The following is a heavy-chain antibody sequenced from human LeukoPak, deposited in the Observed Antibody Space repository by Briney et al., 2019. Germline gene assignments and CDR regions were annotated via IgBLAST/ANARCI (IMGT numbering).Heavy chain of an antibody. J-gene: IGHJ1*01. D-gene: IGHD1-7*01. CDR2: IETNTGNP. CDR1: GGTFSTYA. CDR3: ARDYTLTLGTTTYFQH. V-gene: IGHV7-4-1*02. Sequence: ASVKVSCRASGGTFSTYAISWVRQAPGQGLELMGWIETNTGNPTYAQGFTGRFVFSLDTSVSTAYLQINSLKAEDTAVYYCARDYTLTLGTTTYFQHWGQGTLVTVSS.